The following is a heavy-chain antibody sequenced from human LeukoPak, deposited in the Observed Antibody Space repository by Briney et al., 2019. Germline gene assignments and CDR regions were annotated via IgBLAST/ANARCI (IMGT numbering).Heavy chain of an antibody. Sequence: PSETLSLTCTVSGGSISSSSYFWGWIRQPPGKGLEWIGSIYYSGSTYYNPSLKSRVTISVDTSKNQFSLKLSSVTAADTAVYYCASLSSEYYSDYWGQGTLVTVSS. CDR2: IYYSGST. V-gene: IGHV4-39*01. CDR3: ASLSSEYYSDY. D-gene: IGHD6-6*01. CDR1: GGSISSSSYF. J-gene: IGHJ4*02.